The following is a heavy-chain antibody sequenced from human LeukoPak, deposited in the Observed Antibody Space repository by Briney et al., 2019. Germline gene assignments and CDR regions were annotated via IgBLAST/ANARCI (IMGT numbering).Heavy chain of an antibody. V-gene: IGHV3-23*01. CDR1: GFTFSSYA. J-gene: IGHJ4*02. CDR3: AEDGYYYDSSGYYYEVLPNDY. CDR2: ISGNGGST. Sequence: GGSLRLSCAASGFTFSSYAMNWVRQAPGKGLEWVSGISGNGGSTYYADSVKGRFTISRDNSKNTLYLQMNSLRAEDTAVYYCAEDGYYYDSSGYYYEVLPNDYWGQGTLVTVSS. D-gene: IGHD3-22*01.